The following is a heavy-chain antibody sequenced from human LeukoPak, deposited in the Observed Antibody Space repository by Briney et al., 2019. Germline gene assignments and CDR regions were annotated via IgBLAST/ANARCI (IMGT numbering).Heavy chain of an antibody. V-gene: IGHV3-23*01. D-gene: IGHD6-19*01. J-gene: IGHJ4*02. Sequence: GGSLRLSCAASGFTFSSFGMSWVRQAPGKGLEWVSAISSTGGTAYYADSVKGRFTISRDSSKNTLYLQMNSLRAGDAAVYYCAKGSGDSSAWFQLFDYWGQGTLVTVSS. CDR3: AKGSGDSSAWFQLFDY. CDR2: ISSTGGTA. CDR1: GFTFSSFG.